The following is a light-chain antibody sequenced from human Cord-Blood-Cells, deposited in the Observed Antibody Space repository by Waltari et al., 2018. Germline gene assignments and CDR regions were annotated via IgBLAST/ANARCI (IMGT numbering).Light chain of an antibody. Sequence: ALTQPPPLPGSPGQPITLCCTGTSSFVGSYNRGCWYQQHPGKAPILMIYEGIKRPSGVVNRFSGSKYGNTASLTLSGLHAEDEAHYHFCSDAGSSTWVFGGATKLNVL. CDR3: CSDAGSSTWV. CDR1: SSFVGSYNR. J-gene: IGLJ3*02. CDR2: EGI. V-gene: IGLV2-23*01.